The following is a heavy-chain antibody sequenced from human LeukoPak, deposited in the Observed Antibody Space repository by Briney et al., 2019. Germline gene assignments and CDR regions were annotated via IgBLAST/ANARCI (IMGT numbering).Heavy chain of an antibody. D-gene: IGHD3-22*01. Sequence: EGSLRLSCAASGFTFSSYSMNWVRQAPGKGLEWVSSISSSSSYIYYADSVKGRFTISRDNAKNSLYLQMNSLRAEDTAVYYCARGDSSGYDYWGQGTLVTVSS. CDR1: GFTFSSYS. J-gene: IGHJ4*02. CDR3: ARGDSSGYDY. V-gene: IGHV3-21*01. CDR2: ISSSSSYI.